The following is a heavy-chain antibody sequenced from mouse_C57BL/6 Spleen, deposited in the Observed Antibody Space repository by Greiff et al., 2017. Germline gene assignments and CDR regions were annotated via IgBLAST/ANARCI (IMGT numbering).Heavy chain of an antibody. D-gene: IGHD1-1*01. V-gene: IGHV5-4*01. CDR3: ARERGGSSREFAY. CDR1: GFTFSSYA. CDR2: ISDGGSYT. Sequence: EVKLVESGGGLVKPGGSLKLSCAASGFTFSSYAMSWVRQTPEKRLEWVATISDGGSYTYYPDNVKGRFTISRDNAKNNLYLQMSHLKSEDTAMYECARERGGSSREFAYWGQGTLVTVSA. J-gene: IGHJ3*01.